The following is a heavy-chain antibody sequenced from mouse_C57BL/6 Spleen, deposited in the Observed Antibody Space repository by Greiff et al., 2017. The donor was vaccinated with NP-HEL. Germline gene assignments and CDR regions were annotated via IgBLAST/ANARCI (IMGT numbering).Heavy chain of an antibody. J-gene: IGHJ3*01. Sequence: QVQLQQPGAELVMPGASVKLSCKASGYTFTSYWMHWVKQRPGQGLEWIGEIDPSDSYTNYNLKFKGKSTLTVDKSSSTAYMQLSSLTSEDSAVYYCARHYDGFAYWGQGTLVTVSA. CDR2: IDPSDSYT. D-gene: IGHD2-4*01. CDR3: ARHYDGFAY. CDR1: GYTFTSYW. V-gene: IGHV1-69*01.